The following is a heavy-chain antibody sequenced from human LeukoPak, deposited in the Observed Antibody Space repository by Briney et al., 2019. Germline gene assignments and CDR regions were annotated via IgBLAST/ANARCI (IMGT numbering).Heavy chain of an antibody. Sequence: ASVKVSCKASGYTFTGYYMHWVRPAPGQGLEWMGSIRPNSGGTNYAKRFQGRVTMTRDTSISTAYMELSRLRSDDTAVYYCARGPIGSGYPGYFDYWGQGTLVTVSS. CDR2: IRPNSGGT. J-gene: IGHJ4*02. V-gene: IGHV1-2*02. CDR1: GYTFTGYY. D-gene: IGHD3-22*01. CDR3: ARGPIGSGYPGYFDY.